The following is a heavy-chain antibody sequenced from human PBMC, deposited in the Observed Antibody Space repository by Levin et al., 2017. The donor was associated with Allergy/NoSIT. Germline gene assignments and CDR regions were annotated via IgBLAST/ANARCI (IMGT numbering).Heavy chain of an antibody. V-gene: IGHV4-61*02. J-gene: IGHJ4*02. Sequence: ASETLSLTCTIAGASIDSVSYYWNWIRQPAGKGLQWIGRINMFGSTIYNPSLESRVTIAVYTSRTQFSLKLNSVTAADTAVYYCAREIMTDDYFDYWGQGTLVSVSS. CDR1: GASIDSVSYY. CDR3: AREIMTDDYFDY. CDR2: INMFGST.